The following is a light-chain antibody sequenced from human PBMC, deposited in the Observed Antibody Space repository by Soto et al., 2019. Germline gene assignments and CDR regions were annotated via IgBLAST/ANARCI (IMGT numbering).Light chain of an antibody. CDR2: AAS. CDR3: QQSYSTPDT. Sequence: DIQMTQSPSSLSASVGDRVTITCRASQSIRSYLNWYQQKPGKAPKLLIYAASSLQSGVPSRFSGSGSGTDFTLTISSLQPEDFATYYCQQSYSTPDTFGQGTKPEIK. V-gene: IGKV1-39*01. CDR1: QSIRSY. J-gene: IGKJ2*01.